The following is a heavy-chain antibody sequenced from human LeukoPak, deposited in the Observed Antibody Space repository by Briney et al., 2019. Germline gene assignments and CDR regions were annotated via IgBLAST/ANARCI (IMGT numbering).Heavy chain of an antibody. CDR3: ARWYYYDSSGYYPFDY. CDR1: GGSISSGGYY. D-gene: IGHD3-22*01. V-gene: IGHV4-31*03. J-gene: IGHJ4*02. CDR2: IYYSGST. Sequence: SETLSLTCTVSGGSISSGGYYWSWIRQHPGKGLEWIGYIYYSGSTYYNPSLKSRVTISVDTSKNQFSLKLSSVTAADTAVHYCARWYYYDSSGYYPFDYWGQGTLVTVSS.